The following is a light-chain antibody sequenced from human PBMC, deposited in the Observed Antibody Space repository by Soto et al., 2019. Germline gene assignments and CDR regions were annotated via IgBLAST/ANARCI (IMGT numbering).Light chain of an antibody. J-gene: IGKJ1*01. Sequence: EIVMNQSPSTLSVSPGGRATLSCRASQSISDTLAWYQQKPGQAPRLLIYGASTRAPGFPARFSGSGSGTDFTLTISSLQSEDFAVYYCQQYNNWPWTFGQGSKVDIK. CDR2: GAS. CDR3: QQYNNWPWT. CDR1: QSISDT. V-gene: IGKV3-15*01.